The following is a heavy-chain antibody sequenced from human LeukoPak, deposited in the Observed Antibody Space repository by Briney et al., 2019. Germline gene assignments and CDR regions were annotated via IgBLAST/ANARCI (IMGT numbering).Heavy chain of an antibody. D-gene: IGHD4-11*01. CDR1: GYSISSGYY. CDR2: IYHSGST. Sequence: SETLSLTCAVSGYSISSGYYWGWIRQPPGKGLEWIGSIYHSGSTYHNPSLKSRVTISVDTSKNQFSLKLSSVTAADTAVYYCARVEESVSGNYGARYFQHWGQGTLVTVSS. V-gene: IGHV4-38-2*01. CDR3: ARVEESVSGNYGARYFQH. J-gene: IGHJ1*01.